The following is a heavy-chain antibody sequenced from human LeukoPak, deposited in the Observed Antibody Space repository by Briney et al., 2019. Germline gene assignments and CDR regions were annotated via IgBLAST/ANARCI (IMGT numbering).Heavy chain of an antibody. D-gene: IGHD6-19*01. J-gene: IGHJ4*02. Sequence: SETLSLTCTVSGGSISSYYWSWIRQPPGKGLEWIGYIYYSGSTNYNPSLKSRVTISVDTSKNQFSLKLSSVTAADTAVYYCARGASIAVAGMIFDYWGQGTLVTVSS. CDR2: IYYSGST. V-gene: IGHV4-59*01. CDR1: GGSISSYY. CDR3: ARGASIAVAGMIFDY.